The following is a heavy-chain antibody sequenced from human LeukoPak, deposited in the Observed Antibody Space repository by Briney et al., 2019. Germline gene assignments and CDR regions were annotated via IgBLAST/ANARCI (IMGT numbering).Heavy chain of an antibody. V-gene: IGHV1-2*02. CDR1: GYTFTGYY. D-gene: IGHD1-1*01. CDR3: ARDISQNGDY. J-gene: IGHJ4*02. CDR2: INPNSGGT. Sequence: GGSVKVSCKASGYTFTGYYMHWVRQAPGQALEWMGWINPNSGGTNYAQKFQGRVTMTRDTTISTAYMELSRLRSDDTAVYYCARDISQNGDYWGQGTLVTVSS.